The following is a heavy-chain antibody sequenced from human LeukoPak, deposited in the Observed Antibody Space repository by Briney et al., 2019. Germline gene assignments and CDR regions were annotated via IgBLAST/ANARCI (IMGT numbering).Heavy chain of an antibody. Sequence: SETLSLTCAVSGGSFSGHCWNWIRQPPGKGLKWIGEINHGGSTNYNPSLKSRVTISVDTSQKQFSLRLSSVTAADTAVYYCARGRYVTTRGGAAAGFLDYWGQGTLVTVST. CDR2: INHGGST. CDR3: ARGRYVTTRGGAAAGFLDY. D-gene: IGHD6-13*01. V-gene: IGHV4-34*01. J-gene: IGHJ4*02. CDR1: GGSFSGHC.